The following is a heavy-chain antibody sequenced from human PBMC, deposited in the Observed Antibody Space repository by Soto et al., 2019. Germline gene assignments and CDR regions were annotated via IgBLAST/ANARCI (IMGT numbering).Heavy chain of an antibody. D-gene: IGHD3-22*01. V-gene: IGHV4-30-2*01. Sequence: QVQLQESGSGLVKPSQTLSLTCTVSGDSISSGGYSWSWIRQPPRQGLEWIGYIYHTGSTSYSPSLKSRVTMSVDKSKNQFSLSLNSVTAADTAIYYCARAHYAPSGYYFDSWGQGALFTVSS. CDR3: ARAHYAPSGYYFDS. CDR2: IYHTGST. J-gene: IGHJ4*02. CDR1: GDSISSGGYS.